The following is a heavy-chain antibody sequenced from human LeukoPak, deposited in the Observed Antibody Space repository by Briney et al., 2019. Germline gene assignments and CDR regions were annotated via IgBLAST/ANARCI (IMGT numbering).Heavy chain of an antibody. CDR1: GGSFSSYA. D-gene: IGHD1-1*01. Sequence: SVNVSYQPSGGSFSSYAIRWVGQAPGPRLEWMGRIIPIFGTANYAQKFQGRVTITTDESTSTAYMELSSLRSEDTVVYCCARDGYNIEPGFEYWGQGTLVTVSS. V-gene: IGHV1-69*05. CDR3: ARDGYNIEPGFEY. J-gene: IGHJ4*02. CDR2: IIPIFGTA.